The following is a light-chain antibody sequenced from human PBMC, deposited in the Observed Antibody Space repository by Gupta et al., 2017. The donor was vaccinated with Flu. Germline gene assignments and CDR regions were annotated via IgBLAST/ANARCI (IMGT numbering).Light chain of an antibody. CDR3: QTWDRTTWV. Sequence: SYELPQPPSVSLSPGQTASITCSGARLEDKNVSWHQQEPGQSPVLGIYQDSKRPSGIPERFSGSNSGHTATLTISGAQTLDEADYYCQTWDRTTWVFGGGTKLTVL. CDR1: RLEDKN. V-gene: IGLV3-1*01. CDR2: QDS. J-gene: IGLJ3*02.